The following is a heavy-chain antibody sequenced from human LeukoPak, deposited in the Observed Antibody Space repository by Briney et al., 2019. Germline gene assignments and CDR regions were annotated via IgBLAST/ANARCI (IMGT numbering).Heavy chain of an antibody. J-gene: IGHJ4*02. CDR3: ARDAADTVRGGDY. CDR2: ISANSGNT. D-gene: IGHD5-18*01. Sequence: ASMKVSCKASGYSFTSYGISWVRQAPGQGLEWMGWISANSGNTNYAQKLQGSVTMTTDTSTSTAYMELRSLRSDDTAVYYCARDAADTVRGGDYWGQGSLVTVSS. V-gene: IGHV1-18*01. CDR1: GYSFTSYG.